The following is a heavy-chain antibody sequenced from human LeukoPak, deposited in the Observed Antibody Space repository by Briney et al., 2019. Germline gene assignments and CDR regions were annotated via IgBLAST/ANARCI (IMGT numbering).Heavy chain of an antibody. D-gene: IGHD5-18*01. CDR2: ISGSGDST. CDR3: AMGGSAMSCYGMDV. CDR1: GFTFSSYA. V-gene: IGHV3-23*01. J-gene: IGHJ6*02. Sequence: PGGSLRLSCAASGFTFSSYAMSWVRQAPGKGLDWLSAISGSGDSTYYADSVKGRFTISRDNSKEALYLQMNSLAAEDTAVYYCAMGGSAMSCYGMDVWGQGTTVTVSS.